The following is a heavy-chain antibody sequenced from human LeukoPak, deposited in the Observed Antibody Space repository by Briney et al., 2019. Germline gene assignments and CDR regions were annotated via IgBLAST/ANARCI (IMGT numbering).Heavy chain of an antibody. J-gene: IGHJ4*02. CDR1: GFTCSTYA. CDR2: FGGSGGTI. D-gene: IGHD2-21*02. CDR3: AKSDCGGDCHLLDY. V-gene: IGHV3-23*01. Sequence: GGSLRLSCAASGFTCSTYAMSWVRQAPGKGLEWVSHFGGSGGTIYYADSVKGRFTISRDNSKNTLYLQMNSLRAEDTAVYYCAKSDCGGDCHLLDYWGQGTLVTVSS.